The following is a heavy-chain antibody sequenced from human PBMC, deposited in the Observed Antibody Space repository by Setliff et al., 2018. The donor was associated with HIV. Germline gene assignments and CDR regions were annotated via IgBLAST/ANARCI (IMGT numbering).Heavy chain of an antibody. J-gene: IGHJ3*02. CDR1: GYSFTGYW. V-gene: IGHV5-51*01. Sequence: GESLKISCKASGYSFTGYWIGWVRQMPGKGLEWMGIINPGDSDIRYSPSFRGQVTISVDKSINTAYLQWSSLKASDTAMYYCARRWSQDAFDIWGQGTMVTVSS. CDR2: INPGDSDI. D-gene: IGHD1-26*01. CDR3: ARRWSQDAFDI.